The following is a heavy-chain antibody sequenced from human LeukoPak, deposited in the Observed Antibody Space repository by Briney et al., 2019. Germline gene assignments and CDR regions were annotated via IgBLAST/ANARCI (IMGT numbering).Heavy chain of an antibody. V-gene: IGHV3-74*01. CDR1: DFSFRSHW. J-gene: IGHJ4*02. CDR2: IIGDGNSI. D-gene: IGHD3-9*01. Sequence: PGGSLRLSCATSDFSFRSHWMHWVRQAPGKGLVWVSRIIGDGNSISYADSVKGRFTISRDNAKNTLYLQVNSLRVEDTAVYYCARGHVTGSARHWDYWGQGVLVTVSS. CDR3: ARGHVTGSARHWDY.